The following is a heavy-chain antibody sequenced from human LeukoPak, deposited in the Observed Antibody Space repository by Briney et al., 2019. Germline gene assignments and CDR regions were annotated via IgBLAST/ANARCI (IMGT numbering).Heavy chain of an antibody. CDR2: IWYDGSNK. CDR3: AKSSGYYPEY. D-gene: IGHD3-22*01. Sequence: GVSLRLSCAASGFTFSSYGMHWVRQAPGKGLEWVALIWYDGSNKYYADSVKGRFTISRDNSKNTLYLQMNSLRAEDTAVYYCAKSSGYYPEYWGQGTLVTVSS. V-gene: IGHV3-33*06. CDR1: GFTFSSYG. J-gene: IGHJ4*02.